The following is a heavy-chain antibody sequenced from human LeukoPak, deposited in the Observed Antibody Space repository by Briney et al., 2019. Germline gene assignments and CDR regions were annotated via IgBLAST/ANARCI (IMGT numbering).Heavy chain of an antibody. CDR1: GGSISSSSYY. CDR2: IYYSGST. V-gene: IGHV4-39*07. CDR3: ARERGRSRIAAAGYYFDY. Sequence: PSETLSFTCTVSGGSISSSSYYWGWIRQPPGKGLEWIGSIYYSGSTYYNPSLKSRVTISVDTSKNQFSLKLSSVTAADTAVYYCARERGRSRIAAAGYYFDYWGQGTLVTVSS. D-gene: IGHD6-13*01. J-gene: IGHJ4*02.